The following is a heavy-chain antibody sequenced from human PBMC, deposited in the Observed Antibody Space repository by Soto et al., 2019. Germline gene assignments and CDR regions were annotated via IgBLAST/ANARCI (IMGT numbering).Heavy chain of an antibody. CDR1: GYTFTDYY. D-gene: IGHD3-22*01. Sequence: QVQLVQSGAAVKKPGASVKVSCKASGYTFTDYYVHWVRQAPGQGLEWMGWINPNSGGTKSAQKFQGRVTMTRDTSISTAYMDVSRLRSDDTAVYYCARRKGDYYDSSGYHYYFDYWGQGTLVTVSS. CDR2: INPNSGGT. V-gene: IGHV1-2*02. CDR3: ARRKGDYYDSSGYHYYFDY. J-gene: IGHJ4*02.